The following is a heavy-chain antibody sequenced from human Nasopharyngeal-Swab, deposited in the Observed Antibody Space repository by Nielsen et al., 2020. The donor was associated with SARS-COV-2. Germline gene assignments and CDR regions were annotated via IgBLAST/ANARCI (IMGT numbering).Heavy chain of an antibody. D-gene: IGHD2-15*01. Sequence: GGSLRLSCAASGFTFSSYSMNWVRQAPGKGLEWVSSISSSSSYIYYADSVKGRFTISRDNAKNSLYLQMNSLRAEDTAVYYCARDATEDIVVVVAATKYYYCGMDVWGQGTTVTVSS. CDR3: ARDATEDIVVVVAATKYYYCGMDV. CDR1: GFTFSSYS. V-gene: IGHV3-21*01. J-gene: IGHJ6*02. CDR2: ISSSSSYI.